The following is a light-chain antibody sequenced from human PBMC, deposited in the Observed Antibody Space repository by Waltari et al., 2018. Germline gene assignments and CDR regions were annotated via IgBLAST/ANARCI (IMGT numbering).Light chain of an antibody. Sequence: DIQMTLSPSSLSASVGDSVTITCRASQSISSFVNWYQQKPGKVPKLLIYATSNLHGGVPSRFSGSGSGTDFTLTISSLQPEDFATYYCQEGSSSSPTFGQGTRLEIK. J-gene: IGKJ5*01. V-gene: IGKV1-39*01. CDR2: ATS. CDR3: QEGSSSSPT. CDR1: QSISSF.